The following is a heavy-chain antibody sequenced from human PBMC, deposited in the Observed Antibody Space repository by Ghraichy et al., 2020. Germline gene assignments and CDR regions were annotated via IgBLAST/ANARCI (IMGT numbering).Heavy chain of an antibody. J-gene: IGHJ4*02. CDR2: IYYSGST. V-gene: IGHV4-59*01. Sequence: SETLSLTCTVSGGSISSYYWSWIRQPPGKGLEWIGYIYYSGSTNYNPSLKSRVTISVDTSKNQFSLKLSSVTAADTAVYYCARGTIAAAGTNPFDYWGQGTLVTVSS. D-gene: IGHD6-13*01. CDR1: GGSISSYY. CDR3: ARGTIAAAGTNPFDY.